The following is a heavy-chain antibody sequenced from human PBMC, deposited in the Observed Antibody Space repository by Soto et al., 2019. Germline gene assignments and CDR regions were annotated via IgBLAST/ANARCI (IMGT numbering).Heavy chain of an antibody. J-gene: IGHJ3*01. CDR3: ARSSGRGSTLGDSFDV. D-gene: IGHD3-16*01. V-gene: IGHV4-59*01. CDR1: GASINSFY. Sequence: SETLSLTCTVSGASINSFYWNWVRQPPGKGLKWIGYVYDTGSAKYDPSNPSLKSRATISADTSKNQVSLKLSSVIAADTAMFFCARSSGRGSTLGDSFDVWGQGIMVTVSS. CDR2: VYDTGSA.